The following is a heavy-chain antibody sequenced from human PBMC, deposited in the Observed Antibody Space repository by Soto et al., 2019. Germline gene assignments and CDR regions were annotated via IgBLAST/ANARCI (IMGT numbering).Heavy chain of an antibody. CDR3: ARDAPPPELRFLEWHNYDYNGMDV. CDR2: ISCYNGKT. CDR1: GYSFTAYG. J-gene: IGHJ6*02. V-gene: IGHV1-18*01. Sequence: QVQVVQSGDEVKETGASVRVSCKTSGYSFTAYGISWVRQAPGQGLEWMGWISCYNGKTKYAQKVQGRVTMTTDTSTSXACMEVRSLRSDDTAIYYCARDAPPPELRFLEWHNYDYNGMDVWGQGTTVTVSS. D-gene: IGHD3-3*01.